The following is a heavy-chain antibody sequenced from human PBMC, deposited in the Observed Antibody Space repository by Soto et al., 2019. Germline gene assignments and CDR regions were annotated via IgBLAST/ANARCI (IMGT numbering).Heavy chain of an antibody. J-gene: IGHJ5*02. D-gene: IGHD1-20*01. CDR2: IIPIFGTA. CDR1: GGTFSSYG. CDR3: ARVLTGTTFGFDP. V-gene: IGHV1-69*13. Sequence: SVKVSCKASGGTFSSYGISWVRQAPGQGLEWMGGIIPIFGTANYAQKFQGRVTITADESTSTAYMELSSLRSEDTAVYYCARVLTGTTFGFDPWGQGTLVTVSS.